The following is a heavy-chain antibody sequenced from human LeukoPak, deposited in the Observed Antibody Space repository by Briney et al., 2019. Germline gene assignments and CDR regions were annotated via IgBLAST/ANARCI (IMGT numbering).Heavy chain of an antibody. Sequence: PSETLSLTCTVSGGSISSYYWSWIRQPPGKGLEWIGYIYYSGSINYNPSLKSRVTISVDTSKNQFSLKLRSVTAADTAVYYCARYSGSCSGFDYWGQGTLVTVSS. CDR3: ARYSGSCSGFDY. V-gene: IGHV4-59*08. J-gene: IGHJ4*02. D-gene: IGHD1-26*01. CDR1: GGSISSYY. CDR2: IYYSGSI.